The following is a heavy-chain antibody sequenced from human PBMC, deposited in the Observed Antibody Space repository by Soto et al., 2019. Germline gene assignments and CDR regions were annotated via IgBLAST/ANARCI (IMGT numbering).Heavy chain of an antibody. CDR3: ARSVAVPGAHIDY. V-gene: IGHV4-59*01. CDR1: GGSISCSC. Sequence: PSETLSLTCSVSGGSISCSCWSWIRQSPGKGLEWLGYVYYTGSTNYSPSLRSRVSISVDTSKNEFSLRLSSVTAADTAVYFCARSVAVPGAHIDYWGQGTQVTV. D-gene: IGHD6-19*01. CDR2: VYYTGST. J-gene: IGHJ4*02.